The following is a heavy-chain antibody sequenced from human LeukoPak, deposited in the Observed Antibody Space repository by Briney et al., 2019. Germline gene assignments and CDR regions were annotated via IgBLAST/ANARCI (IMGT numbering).Heavy chain of an antibody. CDR1: GGSISSGGYY. V-gene: IGHV4-31*03. D-gene: IGHD3-3*01. CDR3: ARGEVRFLEWQRNWFDP. CDR2: IYYSGST. J-gene: IGHJ5*02. Sequence: SETLSLTCIVSGGSISSGGYYWSWSRQHPGKGLEWIGYIYYSGSTYYNPSLKSRVTISVDTSKNQFSLKLSSVTAADTAVYYCARGEVRFLEWQRNWFDPWGQGTLVTVSS.